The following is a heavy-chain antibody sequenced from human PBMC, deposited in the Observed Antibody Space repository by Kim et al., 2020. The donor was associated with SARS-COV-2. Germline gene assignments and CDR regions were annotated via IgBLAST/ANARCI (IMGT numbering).Heavy chain of an antibody. Sequence: GGSLRLSCAASGFTFSSYGMHWVRQAPGKGLEWVAVISYDGSNKYYADSVKGRFTISRDNSKNTLYLQMNSLRAEDTAVYYCAKDRFKELQYFDYWGQGTLVTFSS. CDR2: ISYDGSNK. J-gene: IGHJ4*02. V-gene: IGHV3-30*18. D-gene: IGHD1-26*01. CDR1: GFTFSSYG. CDR3: AKDRFKELQYFDY.